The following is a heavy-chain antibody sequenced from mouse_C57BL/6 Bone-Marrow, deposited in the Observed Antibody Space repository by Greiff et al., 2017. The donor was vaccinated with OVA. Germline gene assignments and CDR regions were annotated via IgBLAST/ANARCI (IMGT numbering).Heavy chain of an antibody. CDR1: GYAFTNYL. CDR3: ARQDGSWHWYFDV. D-gene: IGHD2-3*01. Sequence: QVQLQQSGAELVRPGTSVKVSCKASGYAFTNYLIEWVKQRPGQGLEWIGVLNPGSGGTNYNEKFKGKATLTADKSSSTAYMQLSSLTSEDSAVYFCARQDGSWHWYFDVWGTGTTVTVSS. CDR2: LNPGSGGT. V-gene: IGHV1-54*01. J-gene: IGHJ1*03.